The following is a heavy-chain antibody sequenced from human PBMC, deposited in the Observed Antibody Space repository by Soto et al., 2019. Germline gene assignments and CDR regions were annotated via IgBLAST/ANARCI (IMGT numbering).Heavy chain of an antibody. CDR3: ARNLYRSGGSCYSGSWFDP. D-gene: IGHD2-15*01. Sequence: SETLSLTCPVSCGSLISDSFFLGWVRQPPGKGLEWIGYIYYSGSTNYNPSLKSRVTISVDTSKNQFSLKLRSVTAADTAVYYCARNLYRSGGSCYSGSWFDPWGQGTLVTVSS. CDR1: CGSLISDSFF. J-gene: IGHJ5*02. CDR2: IYYSGST. V-gene: IGHV4-61*01.